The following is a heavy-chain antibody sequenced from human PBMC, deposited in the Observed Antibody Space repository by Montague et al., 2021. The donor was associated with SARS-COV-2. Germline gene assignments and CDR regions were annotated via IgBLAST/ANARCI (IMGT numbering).Heavy chain of an antibody. V-gene: IGHV3-23*01. D-gene: IGHD6-13*01. CDR2: ISGSGGST. CDR3: AKDYRGIAAAGTYYYYGMDV. CDR1: GFTFSSYA. Sequence: SLRLSCAASGFTFSSYAMSWVRQAPGKGLEWVSAISGSGGSTYDADVVKGRFTISRDNSKNTLYLQMNSLRAEDTAVYYCAKDYRGIAAAGTYYYYGMDVWGQGTTVTVSS. J-gene: IGHJ6*02.